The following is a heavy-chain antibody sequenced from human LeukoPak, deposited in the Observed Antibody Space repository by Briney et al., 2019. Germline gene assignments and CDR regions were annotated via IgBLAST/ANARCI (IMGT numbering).Heavy chain of an antibody. Sequence: GGSLRLSCAASGFTFSSYSMNWLCQAPGKGLEWVSSISSSSSNIYYADSVKGRFTISRDNAKNSLHLQMSSLRAEDTAVYYCARLLYNFGAYMDVWGKGTTVTVSS. CDR3: ARLLYNFGAYMDV. V-gene: IGHV3-21*01. CDR1: GFTFSSYS. CDR2: ISSSSSNI. D-gene: IGHD3-3*01. J-gene: IGHJ6*03.